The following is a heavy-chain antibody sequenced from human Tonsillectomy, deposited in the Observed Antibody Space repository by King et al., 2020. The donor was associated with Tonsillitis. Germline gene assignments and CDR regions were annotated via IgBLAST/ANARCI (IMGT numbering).Heavy chain of an antibody. CDR1: GGSINSGGYS. J-gene: IGHJ4*02. Sequence: LQLQESGPGLVKPSQTLSLTCAVSGGSINSGGYSWSWIRQPPGKGLEWIGYISYSGISNYNPSLKSRVSISVDTSKNQFSLKLNSVTAADTAVFYCGRSYVSGSYRGLIDYWGQGTLVTVSS. V-gene: IGHV4-30-4*07. CDR3: GRSYVSGSYRGLIDY. D-gene: IGHD3-10*01. CDR2: ISYSGIS.